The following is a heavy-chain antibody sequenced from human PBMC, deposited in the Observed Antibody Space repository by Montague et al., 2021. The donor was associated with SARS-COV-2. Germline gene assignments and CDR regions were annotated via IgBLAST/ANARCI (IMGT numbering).Heavy chain of an antibody. Sequence: SLRLSCAASGFIFSSYEMNWVRQAPGKGLEWVSYISSSGSTIYYADSVKGRFTISRDNAKNSLYLQMNSLRAEDTAVYYCARDRTQNYYDSSGYEYWGQGTLVIVSS. CDR2: ISSSGSTI. CDR1: GFIFSSYE. D-gene: IGHD3-22*01. CDR3: ARDRTQNYYDSSGYEY. J-gene: IGHJ4*02. V-gene: IGHV3-48*03.